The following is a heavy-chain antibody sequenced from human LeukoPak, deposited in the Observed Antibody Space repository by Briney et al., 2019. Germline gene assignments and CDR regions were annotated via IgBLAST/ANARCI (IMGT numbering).Heavy chain of an antibody. CDR1: GGSISSSSYY. V-gene: IGHV4-39*07. D-gene: IGHD4-17*01. J-gene: IGHJ6*02. CDR2: IYYSGST. Sequence: SETLSLTCTVSGGSISSSSYYWGWIRQPPGKGLEWIGSIYYSGSTYYNPSLKSRVTISVDTSKNQFSLKLSSVTAADTAVYYCARDRSAVTPYYYYGMDVWGQGTTVTVSS. CDR3: ARDRSAVTPYYYYGMDV.